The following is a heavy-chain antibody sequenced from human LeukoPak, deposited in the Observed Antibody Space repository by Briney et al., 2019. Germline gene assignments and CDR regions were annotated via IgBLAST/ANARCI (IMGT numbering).Heavy chain of an antibody. CDR2: IGLSDGDT. D-gene: IGHD5-18*01. Sequence: ASVKVSCKASGYTFTSQGFNWVRQAPGQGLEWMGWIGLSDGDTNYAQKFQGRVTMTTDTSTNTAYLELGGLRSDDTAVYYCARDFEDTALFKSWGQGTLVTVSS. J-gene: IGHJ5*02. CDR3: ARDFEDTALFKS. CDR1: GYTFTSQG. V-gene: IGHV1-18*01.